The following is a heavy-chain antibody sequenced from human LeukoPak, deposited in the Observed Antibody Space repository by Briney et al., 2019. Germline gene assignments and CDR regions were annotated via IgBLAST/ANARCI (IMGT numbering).Heavy chain of an antibody. V-gene: IGHV1-46*01. CDR2: INPSGGST. Sequence: ASVKVSCKASGYTFTSYYMHWVRQAPGQGLEWMGIINPSGGSTSYAQKFQGRVTMTKDTSISTAYMELSRLRSDDTAVYYCARVLLGDYYDSSGYYYDYWGQGTLVTVSS. CDR1: GYTFTSYY. D-gene: IGHD3-22*01. J-gene: IGHJ4*02. CDR3: ARVLLGDYYDSSGYYYDY.